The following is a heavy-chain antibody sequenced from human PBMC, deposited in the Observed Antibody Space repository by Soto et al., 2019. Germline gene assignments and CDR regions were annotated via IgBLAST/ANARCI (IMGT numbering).Heavy chain of an antibody. CDR1: GGTSSSYA. J-gene: IGHJ4*02. CDR2: IIPIFGTA. CDR3: AVTAKQLVGASGEYYFDY. D-gene: IGHD6-6*01. Sequence: SVKVSCKASGGTSSSYAISWVRQAPGQGLEWMGGIIPIFGTANYAQKFQGRVTITADESTSTAYMELSSLRSEDTAVYYCAVTAKQLVGASGEYYFDYWGQGTLVTVSS. V-gene: IGHV1-69*13.